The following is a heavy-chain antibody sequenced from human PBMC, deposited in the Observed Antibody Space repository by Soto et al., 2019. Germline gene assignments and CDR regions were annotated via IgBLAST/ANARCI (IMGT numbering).Heavy chain of an antibody. CDR2: ISNIGFT. D-gene: IGHD3-10*01. J-gene: IGHJ6*02. V-gene: IGHV4-59*08. CDR1: ISNPY. Sequence: ISNPYCSWIQLSPGKGLEWIGYISNIGFTRYNPSLKSRVSISVDTSKNQFSLKLTSVTAADTAVYYCTTQGFGGLHGLVDVWGQGTTVT. CDR3: TTQGFGGLHGLVDV.